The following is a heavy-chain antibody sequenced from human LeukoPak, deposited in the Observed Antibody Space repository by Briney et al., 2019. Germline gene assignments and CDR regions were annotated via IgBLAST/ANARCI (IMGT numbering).Heavy chain of an antibody. V-gene: IGHV4-34*01. CDR1: GESFSGYY. D-gene: IGHD3-10*01. CDR2: INHSGST. J-gene: IGHJ4*02. Sequence: PSETLSLTCAVYGESFSGYYWSWIRQPPGKGLEWIGEINHSGSTNYNPSLKSRVTISVDTSKNQFSLKLSSVTAADTAVYYCAKQEVENYYGSGRPTADWGQGTLVTVSS. CDR3: AKQEVENYYGSGRPTAD.